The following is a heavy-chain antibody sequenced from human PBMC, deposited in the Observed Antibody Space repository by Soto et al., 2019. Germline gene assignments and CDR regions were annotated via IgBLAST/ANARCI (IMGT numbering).Heavy chain of an antibody. CDR3: ASSNIAAAGFYYYGMDV. V-gene: IGHV4-30-2*02. CDR1: GDTISTGGYT. J-gene: IGHJ6*02. CDR2: TYHSGNP. Sequence: SETLSLTCDVSGDTISTGGYTWAWIRQPPGKALEWIGHTYHSGNPYYNPSLKSRVTISVDTSKNQFSLKLSSVTAADTAVYYCASSNIAAAGFYYYGMDVWGRGTTVTVSS. D-gene: IGHD6-13*01.